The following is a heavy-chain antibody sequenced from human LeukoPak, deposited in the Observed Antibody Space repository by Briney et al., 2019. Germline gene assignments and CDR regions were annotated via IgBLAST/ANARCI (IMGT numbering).Heavy chain of an antibody. CDR2: INHRGST. CDR3: ARQSIAARRAFDI. Sequence: SETLSLTCAVYGGSFSGCYWSWIRQPPGKGLEWIGEINHRGSTDYNPSLKSRVTISVDTSNQFSLMLTPVTAADTAVYYCARQSIAARRAFDIWGQGTMVTVSS. D-gene: IGHD6-6*01. J-gene: IGHJ3*02. CDR1: GGSFSGCY. V-gene: IGHV4-34*01.